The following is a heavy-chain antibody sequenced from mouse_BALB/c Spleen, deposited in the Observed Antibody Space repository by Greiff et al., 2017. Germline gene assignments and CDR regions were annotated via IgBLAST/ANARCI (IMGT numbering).Heavy chain of an antibody. CDR1: GYSITSDYA. Sequence: VQLKESGPGLVKPSQSLSLTCTVTGYSITSDYAWNWIRQFPGNKLEWMGYISYSGSTSYNPSLKSRISITRDTSKNQFFLQLNSVTTEDTATYYCARYKYGNYVGAMDYWGQGTSVTVSS. CDR2: ISYSGST. V-gene: IGHV3-2*02. CDR3: ARYKYGNYVGAMDY. J-gene: IGHJ4*01. D-gene: IGHD2-10*02.